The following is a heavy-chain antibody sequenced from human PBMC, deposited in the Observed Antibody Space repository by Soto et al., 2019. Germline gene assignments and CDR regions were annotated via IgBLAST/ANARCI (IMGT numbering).Heavy chain of an antibody. J-gene: IGHJ6*02. V-gene: IGHV1-18*01. CDR3: ARDQSFDRTYYYGIDV. CDR2: ISPFNGNT. Sequence: QVQLVQSGAEVKKPGASVRVSCKSSGYPFTHYGITWIRQAPGQGLEWMGWISPFNGNTNYGQTLQGRVTLTTETSTSTVYMALRSLRSDDTAVYYCARDQSFDRTYYYGIDVWGQGTTVTVSS. D-gene: IGHD3-16*01. CDR1: GYPFTHYG.